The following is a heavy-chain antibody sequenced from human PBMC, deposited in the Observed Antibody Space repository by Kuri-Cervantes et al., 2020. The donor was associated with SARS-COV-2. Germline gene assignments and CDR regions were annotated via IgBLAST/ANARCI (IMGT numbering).Heavy chain of an antibody. CDR1: GYTFTGYY. CDR2: INPNSGGT. Sequence: GGSLRLSCKASGYTFTGYYMHWVRQAPGQGLEWIGWINPNSGGTNYAQKFQGWVTMTRDTSISTAYMELSRLRSDDTAVYYCARASVRGIIITYHSYGMDVWGQGTTVTVSS. D-gene: IGHD3-10*01. CDR3: ARASVRGIIITYHSYGMDV. J-gene: IGHJ6*02. V-gene: IGHV1-2*04.